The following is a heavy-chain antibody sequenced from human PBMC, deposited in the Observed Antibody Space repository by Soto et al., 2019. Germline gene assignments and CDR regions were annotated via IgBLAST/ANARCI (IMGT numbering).Heavy chain of an antibody. CDR2: ISAYNGNT. CDR1: GYTFTSYG. V-gene: IGHV1-18*01. J-gene: IGHJ5*02. D-gene: IGHD3-22*01. Sequence: ASVKVSCKASGYTFTSYGISWVRQAPGQGLEWMGWISAYNGNTNYAQKLQGRVTMTTDTSTSTAYMELRRLRSDDTAVYYCARGPHYYDSSGYPTAWGQGTLVTVSS. CDR3: ARGPHYYDSSGYPTA.